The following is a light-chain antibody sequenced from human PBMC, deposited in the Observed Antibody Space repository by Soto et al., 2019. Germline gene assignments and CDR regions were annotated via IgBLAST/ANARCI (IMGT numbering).Light chain of an antibody. CDR3: SSFTTSSTFV. Sequence: SALTQPASVSGSPGQSIAISCTGTSSDVGSYDLVSWYQQHPGKAPKLMIYEVTKRPSGVSSRFSGSKSGNAASLTISGLQAEDEADYYCSSFTTSSTFVFGTGTKVTVL. CDR2: EVT. CDR1: SSDVGSYDL. V-gene: IGLV2-14*02. J-gene: IGLJ1*01.